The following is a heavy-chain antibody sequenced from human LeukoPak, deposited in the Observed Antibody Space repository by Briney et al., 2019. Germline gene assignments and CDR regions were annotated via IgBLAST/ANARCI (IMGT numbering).Heavy chain of an antibody. CDR3: AKGRWFGELSNFAY. CDR2: ITGGGDNT. CDR1: EFTFSTYA. J-gene: IGHJ4*02. Sequence: GGSLRLSCAASEFTFSTYAMSWVRQAPGKGLEWVSAITGGGDNTYYADSVKGRFTISRDNSKKRLYLQMNSLRAEDTAVYYCAKGRWFGELSNFAYWGQGTLVTVPS. V-gene: IGHV3-23*01. D-gene: IGHD3-10*01.